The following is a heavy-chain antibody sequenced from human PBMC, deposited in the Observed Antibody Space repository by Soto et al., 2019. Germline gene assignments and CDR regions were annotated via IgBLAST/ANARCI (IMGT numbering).Heavy chain of an antibody. Sequence: GSLRLSCAASGLSVSTNFMSWVRQAPGKGLEWLAVIYSGGKTFYADSVKGRFTISKDNFKNTLSLQMNSLRAEDTAVYYCTRDAPGERPYYFYYYGMDVWGQGTTVTVSS. CDR1: GLSVSTNF. V-gene: IGHV3-53*01. CDR3: TRDAPGERPYYFYYYGMDV. J-gene: IGHJ6*02. CDR2: IYSGGKT.